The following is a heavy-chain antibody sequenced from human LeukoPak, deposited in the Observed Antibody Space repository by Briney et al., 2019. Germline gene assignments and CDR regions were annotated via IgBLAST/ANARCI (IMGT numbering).Heavy chain of an antibody. J-gene: IGHJ4*02. CDR3: ARVRGSYCDY. Sequence: RTSETLSLTCTVSGGSISSYYWSWIRQPPGKGLEWIGYIYYSGSTNYNPSLKSRVTISVDTSKNQFSLNLGSVTAADTAVYYCARVRGSYCDYFGQGTPFTVSS. CDR1: GGSISSYY. D-gene: IGHD5-12*01. V-gene: IGHV4-59*01. CDR2: IYYSGST.